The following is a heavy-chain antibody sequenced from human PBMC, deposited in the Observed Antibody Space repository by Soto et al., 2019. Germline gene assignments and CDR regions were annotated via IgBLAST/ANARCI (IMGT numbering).Heavy chain of an antibody. J-gene: IGHJ6*02. V-gene: IGHV3-23*01. CDR1: GFTFSTYP. CDR3: VKPPVITASYYYYDMDV. CDR2: ISGSGIST. Sequence: EAQVLESGGGLVQPGGSLRLSCAACGFTFSTYPMSWVRQAPGKGLEWVSGISGSGISTYYTDSVKGRFTISRDNSKNTVFLQMNSLRDEDTAVYYCVKPPVITASYYYYDMDVWGQGTTVTVSS. D-gene: IGHD4-4*01.